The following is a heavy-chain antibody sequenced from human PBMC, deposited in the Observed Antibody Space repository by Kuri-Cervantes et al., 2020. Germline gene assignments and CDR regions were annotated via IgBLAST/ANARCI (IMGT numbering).Heavy chain of an antibody. Sequence: SETLSLTCAVYGGSFSGYYWSWIRQPPGKGLEWIGEINHSGSTNYNPSLKSRVTISVDTSKNQFSLKLSSVTAADTAVYYCARGYSSSWYWGIPEINWFDPWGQGTLVTVSS. CDR1: GGSFSGYY. CDR2: INHSGST. J-gene: IGHJ5*02. CDR3: ARGYSSSWYWGIPEINWFDP. D-gene: IGHD6-13*01. V-gene: IGHV4-34*01.